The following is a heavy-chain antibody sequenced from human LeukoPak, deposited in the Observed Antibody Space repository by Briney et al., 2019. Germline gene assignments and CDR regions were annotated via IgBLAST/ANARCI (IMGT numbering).Heavy chain of an antibody. D-gene: IGHD2-15*01. Sequence: SETLSLTCTVSGGSISSYYWSWIRQPPGKGLEWIGYIYYSGSTNYNPSLKSRVTISVDTSKNQFSLKLGSVTAADTAVYYCARDPRDSGPFDYWGQGTLVTVSS. V-gene: IGHV4-59*01. J-gene: IGHJ4*02. CDR1: GGSISSYY. CDR3: ARDPRDSGPFDY. CDR2: IYYSGST.